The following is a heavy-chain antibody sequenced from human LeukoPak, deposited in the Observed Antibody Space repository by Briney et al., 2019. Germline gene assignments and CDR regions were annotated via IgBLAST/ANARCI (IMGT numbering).Heavy chain of an antibody. CDR2: INPNSGGT. Sequence: GASVKVSCKASGYTFTGYYMHWVRQAPGQGLEWMGWINPNSGGTNYAQKFQGRVTMTRDTSISTAYMELSRLRSDDTAIYYCARTSYFDWLLPTPWGQGTLVTVSS. V-gene: IGHV1-2*02. CDR3: ARTSYFDWLLPTP. J-gene: IGHJ4*02. CDR1: GYTFTGYY. D-gene: IGHD3-9*01.